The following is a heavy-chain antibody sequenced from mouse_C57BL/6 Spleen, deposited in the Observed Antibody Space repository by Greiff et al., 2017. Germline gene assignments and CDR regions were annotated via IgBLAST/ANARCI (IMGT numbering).Heavy chain of an antibody. Sequence: EVQLQQSGPELVKPGASVKISCKASGYTFTDYYMNWVKQSHGKSLEWIGDINPNNGGTSYNQKFKGKATLTVDKSSSTAYMELRSLTSEDSAVYYCARGGGSSLFDVWGTGTTVTVSS. D-gene: IGHD1-1*01. CDR1: GYTFTDYY. J-gene: IGHJ1*03. CDR3: ARGGGSSLFDV. V-gene: IGHV1-26*01. CDR2: INPNNGGT.